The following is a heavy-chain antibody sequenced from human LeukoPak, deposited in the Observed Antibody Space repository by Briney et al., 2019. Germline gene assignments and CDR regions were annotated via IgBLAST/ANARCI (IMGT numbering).Heavy chain of an antibody. V-gene: IGHV3-30*19. CDR1: GFTFSSYG. Sequence: QTGGSLRLSCAASGFTFSSYGMHWVRQAPGKGLEWVAVISYDGSNKYYADSVKGRFTISRDNSKNTLYLQMNSLRAEDTAVYYCARVQSGSWGQGTLVTVSS. J-gene: IGHJ5*02. CDR2: ISYDGSNK. CDR3: ARVQSGS.